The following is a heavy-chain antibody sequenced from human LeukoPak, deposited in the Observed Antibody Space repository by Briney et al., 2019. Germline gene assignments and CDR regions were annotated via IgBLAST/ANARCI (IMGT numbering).Heavy chain of an antibody. D-gene: IGHD3-3*01. CDR3: AKGFLESSYGMDV. J-gene: IGHJ6*02. CDR1: GFTFSSNW. Sequence: GGSLRLSCATSGFTFSSNWMSWVRHAPGRGLEWVANIKPDGSAEYYAASVKGRFTISRDNSKNTLYLQMNSLRAEDTAVYYCAKGFLESSYGMDVWGQGTTVTVSS. V-gene: IGHV3-7*01. CDR2: IKPDGSAE.